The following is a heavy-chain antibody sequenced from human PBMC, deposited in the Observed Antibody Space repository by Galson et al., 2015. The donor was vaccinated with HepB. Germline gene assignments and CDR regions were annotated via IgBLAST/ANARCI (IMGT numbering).Heavy chain of an antibody. J-gene: IGHJ5*02. Sequence: SEPLSLTCTLSGVSISNYHWTWIRQSPGKGLEWIGYIYNSGDTNYNPSLKSRVTMSVQTSKKQFSLRLTSVTAADTGMYFCAGQDINIFPNKWFDPWGQGTLVTVSS. CDR3: AGQDINIFPNKWFDP. CDR2: IYNSGDT. V-gene: IGHV4-59*01. D-gene: IGHD3-3*02. CDR1: GVSISNYH.